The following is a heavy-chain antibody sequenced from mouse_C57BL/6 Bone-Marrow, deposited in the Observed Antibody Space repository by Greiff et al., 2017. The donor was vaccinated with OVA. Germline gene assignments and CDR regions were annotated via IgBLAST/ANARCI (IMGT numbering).Heavy chain of an antibody. CDR3: ARDPGYGGYAMDY. CDR2: ISDGGSYT. D-gene: IGHD2-2*01. Sequence: DVKLVESGGGLVKPGGSLKLSCAASGFTFSSYAMSWVRQTPEKRLEWVATISDGGSYTYYPDNVKGRFTISRDNAKNNLYLQMSHLKSEDTAMYYCARDPGYGGYAMDYWGQGTSVTVSS. CDR1: GFTFSSYA. V-gene: IGHV5-4*01. J-gene: IGHJ4*01.